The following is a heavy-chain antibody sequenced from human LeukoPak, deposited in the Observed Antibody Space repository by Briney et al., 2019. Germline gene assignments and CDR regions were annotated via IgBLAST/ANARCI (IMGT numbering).Heavy chain of an antibody. V-gene: IGHV1-69*04. J-gene: IGHJ4*02. CDR2: IIPNLGMA. Sequence: SVKVSCKASGGTFSSYAISWVRQAPGQGLEWMGRIIPNLGMALYAQKFKGRVTITADKSPSTAYMELSSLTSEDTAVYFCARHYSGQSYFDYWGQGTLVTVSS. D-gene: IGHD5-12*01. CDR3: ARHYSGQSYFDY. CDR1: GGTFSSYA.